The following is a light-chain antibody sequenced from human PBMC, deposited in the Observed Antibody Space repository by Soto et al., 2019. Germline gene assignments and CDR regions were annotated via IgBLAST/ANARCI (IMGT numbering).Light chain of an antibody. CDR2: DAS. V-gene: IGKV1-5*01. CDR3: QQYSSYSYT. CDR1: QTLSTW. J-gene: IGKJ2*01. Sequence: DIPMNQSPSTLSASVGDRVTITCRASQTLSTWLAWYQQKPGKAPKLLIYDASSLESGVPSRFSGTASGTEFTLTISSLQPDDCATYYCQQYSSYSYTFGQGTQLEIK.